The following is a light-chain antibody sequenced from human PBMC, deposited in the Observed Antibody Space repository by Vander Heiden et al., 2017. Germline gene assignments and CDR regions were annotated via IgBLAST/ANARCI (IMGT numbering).Light chain of an antibody. CDR3: MEALQVT. J-gene: IGKJ3*01. CDR1: QSRLNSNGYNY. V-gene: IGKV2-28*01. Sequence: DIVMTQSPLSLPVTPVKPASISFRSSQSRLNSNGYNYLDWYLQKPGQSTQLLIYLGSNRASGVPDRFSGSGSGTDFTLKISRVEAEDVGVYYCMEALQVTFGPGTKVDIK. CDR2: LGS.